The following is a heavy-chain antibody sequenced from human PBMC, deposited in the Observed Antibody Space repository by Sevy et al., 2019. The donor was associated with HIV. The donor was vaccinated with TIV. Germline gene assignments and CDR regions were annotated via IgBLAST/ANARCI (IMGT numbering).Heavy chain of an antibody. D-gene: IGHD6-13*01. CDR3: ARVVGTAAWA. Sequence: SETLSLTCTVSGGSISSGSYYWSWIRQPAGKGLEWIGRIYTSGSTNYNPSLKSRVTMSVDTSKNQFSLKLSSVTAADTAVYYCARVVGTAAWAWGQGTLVTVSS. V-gene: IGHV4-61*02. CDR2: IYTSGST. CDR1: GGSISSGSYY. J-gene: IGHJ5*02.